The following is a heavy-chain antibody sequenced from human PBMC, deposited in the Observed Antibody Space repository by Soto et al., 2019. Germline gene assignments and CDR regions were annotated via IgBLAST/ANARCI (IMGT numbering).Heavy chain of an antibody. CDR1: GGSISSGGYS. CDR2: IYHSGST. Sequence: QLQLQESGSGLVKPSQTLSLTCAVSGGSISSGGYSWSWIRQPPGKGLEWIGYIYHSGSTYYNPSLKRGVTIAADGSKHQYSLKLSSVTAADTAVYYCAAGGGLPRYYWGQGTLVTVSS. CDR3: AAGGGLPRYY. J-gene: IGHJ4*02. V-gene: IGHV4-30-2*01. D-gene: IGHD5-12*01.